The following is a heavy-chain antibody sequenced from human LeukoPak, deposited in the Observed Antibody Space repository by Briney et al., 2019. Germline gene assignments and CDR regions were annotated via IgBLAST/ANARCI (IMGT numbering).Heavy chain of an antibody. CDR2: ISSSSSYI. CDR1: GFTFSSYS. J-gene: IGHJ4*02. CDR3: AKTLGYCSGGSCYSGVIDY. D-gene: IGHD2-15*01. Sequence: PGGSLRLSCAASGFTFSSYSMNWVRQAPGKGLEWVSSISSSSSYIYYADSVKGRFTISRDNAKNSLYLQMNSLRAEDTAVYYCAKTLGYCSGGSCYSGVIDYWGQGTLVTVSS. V-gene: IGHV3-21*04.